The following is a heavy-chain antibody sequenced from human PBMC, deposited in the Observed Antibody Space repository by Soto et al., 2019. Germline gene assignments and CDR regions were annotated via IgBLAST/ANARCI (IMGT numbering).Heavy chain of an antibody. CDR3: ARDIVGCSSTSCYPWYYGMDV. Sequence: ASVKVSCKASEYTFTSNYMHWGRQAPGQGLEGRGRINPSRGRTNYAQKFQGRVTMTRDTSTSTVNMELRSLRSEDTAVYQCARDIVGCSSTSCYPWYYGMDVWGQGTTVTVSS. CDR1: EYTFTSNY. D-gene: IGHD2-2*01. CDR2: INPSRGRT. J-gene: IGHJ6*02. V-gene: IGHV1-46*01.